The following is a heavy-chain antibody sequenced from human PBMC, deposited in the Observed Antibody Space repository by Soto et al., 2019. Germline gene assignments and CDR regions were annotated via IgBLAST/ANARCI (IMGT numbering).Heavy chain of an antibody. D-gene: IGHD1-26*01. CDR2: IYYSGST. Sequence: SETLSLTCTVSGDSISSSRYSWGWIRQPPGKGLEWIGSIYYSGSTYYNPSLKSRVTISVDTSKNQFSLKLSSVTAADTAVYYCAREVVGATTKTGMRIDYWGQGTLVPVSS. V-gene: IGHV4-39*02. CDR1: GDSISSSRYS. J-gene: IGHJ4*02. CDR3: AREVVGATTKTGMRIDY.